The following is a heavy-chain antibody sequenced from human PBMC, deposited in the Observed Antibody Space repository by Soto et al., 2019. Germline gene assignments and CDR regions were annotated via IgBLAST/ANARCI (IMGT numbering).Heavy chain of an antibody. CDR2: INQDGSEK. V-gene: IGHV3-7*01. J-gene: IGHJ4*02. Sequence: EVQLVESGGGLVQPGGSLRLSCAASGFTFRSYWMSWVRQAPGKGLEWVANINQDGSEKYYVDSVKGRCTISRDNAKNSLFLQVNSLRDEDTAVYYCARDGVEAGLYLDNWGQGTLLTVSS. CDR3: ARDGVEAGLYLDN. CDR1: GFTFRSYW. D-gene: IGHD3-3*01.